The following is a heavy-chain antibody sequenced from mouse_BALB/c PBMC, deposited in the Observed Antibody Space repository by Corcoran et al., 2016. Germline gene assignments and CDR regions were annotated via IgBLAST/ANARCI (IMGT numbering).Heavy chain of an antibody. CDR3: ARWDWYFDV. J-gene: IGHJ1*01. CDR2: IDPANGNT. Sequence: EVQLQQSGAELVKPGASVKLSCTASGFNIKDTYMHWVKQRPEQGLEWIGRIDPANGNTKYDPKFQGKATITADTSSNTAYLQLSSLTSEDTAVYFCARWDWYFDVWGAGTTVTVSS. CDR1: GFNIKDTY. V-gene: IGHV14-3*02.